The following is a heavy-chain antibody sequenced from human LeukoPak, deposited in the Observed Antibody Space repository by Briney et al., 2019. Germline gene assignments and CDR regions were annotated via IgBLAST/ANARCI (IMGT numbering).Heavy chain of an antibody. CDR1: GFSFDDYG. J-gene: IGHJ5*02. CDR2: INWNGGST. D-gene: IGHD3-10*01. V-gene: IGHV3-20*04. Sequence: GGSLRLSCEASGFSFDDYGMSWVRQAPGKGLEWVSGINWNGGSTGYADSVKGRFTISRDNAKNSLYLQMNSLRAEDTALYYCARGSWFGELSPHTFDPWGQGTLVTVSS. CDR3: ARGSWFGELSPHTFDP.